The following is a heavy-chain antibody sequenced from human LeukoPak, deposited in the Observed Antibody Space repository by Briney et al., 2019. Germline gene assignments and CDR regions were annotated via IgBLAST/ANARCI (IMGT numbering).Heavy chain of an antibody. D-gene: IGHD3-3*01. V-gene: IGHV1-69*04. Sequence: SVKVSCKSSGGNFNTYAISWLRQAPGQGLEWMGRIIPMIDIANYPQKFQGRVTITADKSTSTAYMELSSLRSEDTAVYYCARGRFSDHFDYWGQGTLVTVSS. J-gene: IGHJ4*02. CDR2: IIPMIDIA. CDR1: GGNFNTYA. CDR3: ARGRFSDHFDY.